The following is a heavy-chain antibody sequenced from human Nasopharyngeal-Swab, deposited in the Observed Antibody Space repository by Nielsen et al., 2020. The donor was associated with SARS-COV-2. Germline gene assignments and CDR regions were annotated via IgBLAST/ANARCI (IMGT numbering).Heavy chain of an antibody. CDR3: ARGQGSYYYYYMDV. Sequence: WIRQPPGKGLEWIGYTYYSGSTNYNPSLKSRVTISVDTSKNQFSLKLSSVTAADTAVYYCARGQGSYYYYYMDVWGKGTTVTVSS. CDR2: TYYSGST. J-gene: IGHJ6*03. V-gene: IGHV4-59*01.